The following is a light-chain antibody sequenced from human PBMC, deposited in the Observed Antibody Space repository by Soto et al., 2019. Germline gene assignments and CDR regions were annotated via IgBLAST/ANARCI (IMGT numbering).Light chain of an antibody. CDR3: AAWDDGVRGVV. CDR2: SHN. CDR1: SSNIGRDY. Sequence: QSALTQPPSASGTPGQRVTISCSGGSSNIGRDYVYWYQQLPGAAPKLLMYSHNIRPAWGPDRFSASTSGTSTSLAISGLRPEDEGDDHCAAWDDGVRGVVFGGGTKLTVL. V-gene: IGLV1-47*02. J-gene: IGLJ3*02.